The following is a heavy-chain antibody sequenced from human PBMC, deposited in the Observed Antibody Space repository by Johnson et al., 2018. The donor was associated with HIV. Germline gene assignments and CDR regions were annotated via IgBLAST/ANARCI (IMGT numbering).Heavy chain of an antibody. CDR1: GFTFSSYA. CDR2: ISSDGGST. J-gene: IGHJ3*02. CDR3: ARHKAVADAFDI. V-gene: IGHV3-64*01. Sequence: VQLVESGGGVVQPGRSLRLSCAASGFTFSSYAMHWVRQAPGKGLEYVSAISSDGGSTYYANSVKGRFTISRDNSKNTLYLQMGSLRAEDMAVYYCARHKAVADAFDIWGQGTVVTVS. D-gene: IGHD6-19*01.